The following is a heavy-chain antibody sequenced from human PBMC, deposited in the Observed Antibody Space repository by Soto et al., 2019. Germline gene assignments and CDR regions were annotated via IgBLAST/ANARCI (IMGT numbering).Heavy chain of an antibody. J-gene: IGHJ4*02. CDR2: IYYSGST. Sequence: CLRYSVCGGYRSSYDLTWIPKPPGKGLEWSGYIYYSGSTSYNPGLQSRVTISVDTSKNQFSLKLSSVTAADTAVYYCARGGSGYSYGYAFDYWGQGTLVTSPQ. D-gene: IGHD5-18*01. CDR1: GGYRSSYD. CDR3: ARGGSGYSYGYAFDY. V-gene: IGHV4-59*01.